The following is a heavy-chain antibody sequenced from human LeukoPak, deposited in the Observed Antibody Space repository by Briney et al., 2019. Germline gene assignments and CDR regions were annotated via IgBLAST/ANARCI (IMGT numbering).Heavy chain of an antibody. D-gene: IGHD6-13*01. CDR3: ARGKEQQLVDY. V-gene: IGHV1-3*01. Sequence: ASVKVSCKASGYTFTSYAMHWVRQAPGQRLEWMGWINAGNGNTKYSQKFQGRVTITGDTSASTAYMELSSLRSEDTAVYYCARGKEQQLVDYWGQGTLVTVSS. CDR1: GYTFTSYA. J-gene: IGHJ4*02. CDR2: INAGNGNT.